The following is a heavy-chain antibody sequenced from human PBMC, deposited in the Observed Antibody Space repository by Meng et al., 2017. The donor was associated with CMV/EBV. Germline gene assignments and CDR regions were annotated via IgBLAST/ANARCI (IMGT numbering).Heavy chain of an antibody. V-gene: IGHV4-34*01. CDR1: GGSLSGYY. J-gene: IGHJ5*02. D-gene: IGHD3-3*01. CDR2: INHSGST. CDR3: ARNYDFWSGYWNWFDP. Sequence: GGSLSGYYWRWIRQHPGKGMEWIGEINHSGSTNYNPSLKSRVTISVDTSKNQFSLKLSSVTAADTAVYYCARNYDFWSGYWNWFDPWGQGTLVTVSS.